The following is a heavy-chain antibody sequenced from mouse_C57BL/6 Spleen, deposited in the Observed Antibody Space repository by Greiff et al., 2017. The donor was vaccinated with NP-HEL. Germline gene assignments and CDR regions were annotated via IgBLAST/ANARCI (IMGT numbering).Heavy chain of an antibody. V-gene: IGHV1-75*01. CDR3: ARFPIYYYGSSYRYFDV. D-gene: IGHD1-1*01. CDR1: GYTFTDYY. J-gene: IGHJ1*03. Sequence: QVQLQQSGPELVKPGASVKISCKASGYTFTDYYINWVKQRPGQGLEWIGWIFPGSGSTYYNEKFKGKATLTVDKSSSTAYMLLSSLTSEDSAVYFCARFPIYYYGSSYRYFDVWGTGTTVTVSS. CDR2: IFPGSGST.